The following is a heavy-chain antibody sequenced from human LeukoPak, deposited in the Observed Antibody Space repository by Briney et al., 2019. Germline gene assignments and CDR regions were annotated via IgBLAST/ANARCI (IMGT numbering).Heavy chain of an antibody. CDR2: ISSSSSTI. J-gene: IGHJ4*02. Sequence: GRSLRLSCAASGFTFSSYSMNWVRQAPGKGLEWVSYISSSSSTIYYADSVKGRFTISRDNAKNSLYLQMNSLRAEDTAVYYCARNYDFWSGPDPPDYWGQGTLDTVSS. V-gene: IGHV3-48*01. D-gene: IGHD3-3*01. CDR1: GFTFSSYS. CDR3: ARNYDFWSGPDPPDY.